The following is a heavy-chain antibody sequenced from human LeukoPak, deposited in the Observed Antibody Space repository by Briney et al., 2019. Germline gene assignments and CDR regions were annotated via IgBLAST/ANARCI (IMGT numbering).Heavy chain of an antibody. V-gene: IGHV3-11*06. CDR3: ARSVATTIYYFDY. CDR1: GFTFSDYY. D-gene: IGHD5-12*01. CDR2: ISSSTSYT. Sequence: GGSLRLSCAASGFTFSDYYMSWIRQAPGKGLEWVSYISSSTSYTHYADSVKGRFTISRDNAKNSLYLQMNSLRAEDTAVYYCARSVATTIYYFDYWGQGTLVTVSS. J-gene: IGHJ4*02.